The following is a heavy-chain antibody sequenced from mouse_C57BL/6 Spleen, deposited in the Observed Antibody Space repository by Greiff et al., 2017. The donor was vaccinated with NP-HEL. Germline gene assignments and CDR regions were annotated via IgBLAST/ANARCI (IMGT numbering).Heavy chain of an antibody. CDR1: GFTFSSYA. CDR2: ISSGGDYI. J-gene: IGHJ1*03. CDR3: TREITTVPHWYFDV. D-gene: IGHD1-1*01. V-gene: IGHV5-9-1*02. Sequence: EVMLVESGEGLVKPGGSLKLSCAASGFTFSSYAMSWVRQTPEKRLEWVAYISSGGDYIYYADTVKGRFTISRDNARNTLYLQMSSLKSEDTAMYYCTREITTVPHWYFDVWGTGTTVTVSS.